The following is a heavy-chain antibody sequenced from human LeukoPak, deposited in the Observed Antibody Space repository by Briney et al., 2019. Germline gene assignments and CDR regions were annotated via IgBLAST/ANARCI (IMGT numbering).Heavy chain of an antibody. V-gene: IGHV3-48*03. D-gene: IGHD5-12*01. Sequence: GGSLRLSCTVLGVTLSDYELNWVRQAPGKGPEWVSYMNRRGDRIDHADSVKGRFTMSRDIATKSVFLQMTGLRVDGTAVYYCATRIPYTGYNNWGQGTLVTVSS. CDR1: GVTLSDYE. CDR2: MNRRGDRI. J-gene: IGHJ4*02. CDR3: ATRIPYTGYNN.